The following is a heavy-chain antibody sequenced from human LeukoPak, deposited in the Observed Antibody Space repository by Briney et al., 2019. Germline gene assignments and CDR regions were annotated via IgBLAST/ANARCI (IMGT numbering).Heavy chain of an antibody. CDR3: AKGPYTNFFDS. D-gene: IGHD4-11*01. V-gene: IGHV4-4*07. CDR2: IYVTGRT. Sequence: SETLFLTCTVSGGSISTSYWSWIRQSAGKGLEWIGRIYVTGRTNYNPSLESRVTVSLDTSKNQFSLKLRSVTAADTAVYYCAKGPYTNFFDSWGHGTLVTVSS. CDR1: GGSISTSY. J-gene: IGHJ4*01.